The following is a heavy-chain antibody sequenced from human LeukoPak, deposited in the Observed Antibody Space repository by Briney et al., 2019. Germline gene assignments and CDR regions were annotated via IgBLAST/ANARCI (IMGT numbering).Heavy chain of an antibody. CDR3: AKGRISPIPSSFDY. Sequence: GGSLRLSCAASGFTFSSYAMSWARQAPGKGLEWVSAISGSGGSTYYADSVKGRSTISRDNSKNTLYLQMNSLRAEDTAVYYCAKGRISPIPSSFDYWGQGTLVTVSS. CDR2: ISGSGGST. J-gene: IGHJ4*02. CDR1: GFTFSSYA. V-gene: IGHV3-23*01. D-gene: IGHD2/OR15-2a*01.